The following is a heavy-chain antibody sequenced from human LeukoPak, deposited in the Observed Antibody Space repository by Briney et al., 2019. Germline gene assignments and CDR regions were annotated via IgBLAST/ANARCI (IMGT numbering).Heavy chain of an antibody. V-gene: IGHV4-38-2*01. J-gene: IGHJ4*02. CDR1: GYSISSGYY. CDR2: IYHSGST. D-gene: IGHD2-15*01. Sequence: PSETLSLTCAVSGYSISSGYYWGWIRQPPGKGLEWIGSIYHSGSTYYNPSLKSRVTISVDTSKNQFPLKLSSVTAADTAVYYCARCAANYYFDYWGQGTLVTVSS. CDR3: ARCAANYYFDY.